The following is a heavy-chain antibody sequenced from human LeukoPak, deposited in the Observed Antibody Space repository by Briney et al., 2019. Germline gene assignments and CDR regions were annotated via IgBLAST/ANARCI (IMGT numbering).Heavy chain of an antibody. V-gene: IGHV3-30*03. CDR1: GFTFSSYG. J-gene: IGHJ4*02. D-gene: IGHD4-11*01. CDR2: ISYDGSNK. CDR3: ARDMTNAFDY. Sequence: GRSLRLSCAASGFTFSSYGMHWVRQAPGKGLEWVAVISYDGSNKYYADSVKGRFTISRDNSKNTLYLQMNSLRAEDTAVYYCARDMTNAFDYWGQGTLVTVSS.